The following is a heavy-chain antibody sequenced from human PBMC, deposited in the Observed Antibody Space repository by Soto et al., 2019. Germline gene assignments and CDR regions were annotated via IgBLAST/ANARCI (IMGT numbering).Heavy chain of an antibody. CDR3: ARHPRDDYNYGGAGIFDY. V-gene: IGHV4-39*01. CDR2: MYYSGSS. Sequence: QLQLQESGPGLVKPSETLSLTCSVSGGSISSRTFWWAWIRQPPGKGLEWIGDMYYSGSSYSSPSLKSRVTLSVDTSKNQLSLKLNSVPAADTALYYCARHPRDDYNYGGAGIFDYWGQGTLVTVSS. D-gene: IGHD4-4*01. CDR1: GGSISSRTFW. J-gene: IGHJ4*02.